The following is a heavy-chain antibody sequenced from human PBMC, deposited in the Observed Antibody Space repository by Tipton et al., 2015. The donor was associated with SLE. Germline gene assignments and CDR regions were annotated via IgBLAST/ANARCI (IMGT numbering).Heavy chain of an antibody. Sequence: TLSLTCTVSGGSISSSSYYWGWIRQPPGKGLEWIGSIYHSGSTNYNPSLKSRVTISVDTSKNQFSLKLSSVTAADTAVYYCARDGQLVGADFDYWGQGTLVTVSS. J-gene: IGHJ4*02. V-gene: IGHV4-39*07. CDR1: GGSISSSSYY. CDR2: IYHSGST. D-gene: IGHD6-6*01. CDR3: ARDGQLVGADFDY.